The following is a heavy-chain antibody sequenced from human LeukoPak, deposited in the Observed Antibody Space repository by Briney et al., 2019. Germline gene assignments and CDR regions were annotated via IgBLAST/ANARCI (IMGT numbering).Heavy chain of an antibody. Sequence: GGSLRLSCAASGFTFSSYGMHWVRQAPGKGLEWVAVISYDGSNKYYADSVKGRFTISRDNSKNTLYLQMNSLRAEDTAVYYCAEEGIRGLRLIDYWGQGTLVTVSS. J-gene: IGHJ4*02. D-gene: IGHD5/OR15-5a*01. CDR3: AEEGIRGLRLIDY. CDR2: ISYDGSNK. CDR1: GFTFSSYG. V-gene: IGHV3-30*18.